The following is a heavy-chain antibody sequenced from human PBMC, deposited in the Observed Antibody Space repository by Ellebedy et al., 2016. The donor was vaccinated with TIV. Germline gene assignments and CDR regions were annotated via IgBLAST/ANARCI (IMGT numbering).Heavy chain of an antibody. Sequence: AASVKVSCKASGGTFSSYAISWVRQAPGQGLEWMGRIIPILGIANYAQKFQGRVTITRDTSASTAYIELSSLRSEDTAVYYWARDLKWRGWDYWGQGTLVTVSS. D-gene: IGHD1-26*01. CDR3: ARDLKWRGWDY. V-gene: IGHV1-69*04. J-gene: IGHJ4*02. CDR1: GGTFSSYA. CDR2: IIPILGIA.